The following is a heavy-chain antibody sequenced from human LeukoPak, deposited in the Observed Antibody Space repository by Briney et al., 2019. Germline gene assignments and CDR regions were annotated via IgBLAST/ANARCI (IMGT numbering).Heavy chain of an antibody. CDR2: IDPSDSYT. J-gene: IGHJ6*02. CDR1: GYSFTSYW. V-gene: IGHV5-10-1*01. D-gene: IGHD3-22*01. Sequence: GESLKISCKGSGYSFTSYWISWVRQMPGKGLEWMGRIDPSDSYTNYRPSFQGHVTISADKSISTAYLQWSSLKASDTAVYYCARHYYDTSSGMDVWGQGTTVTVSS. CDR3: ARHYYDTSSGMDV.